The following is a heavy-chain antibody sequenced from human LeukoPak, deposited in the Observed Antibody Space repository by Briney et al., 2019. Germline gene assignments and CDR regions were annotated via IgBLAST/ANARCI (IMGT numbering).Heavy chain of an antibody. CDR1: GYTFTNYG. CDR3: ARTGYDSSGYYYKH. D-gene: IGHD3-22*01. CDR2: ISAYNGNT. J-gene: IGHJ1*01. Sequence: GASMKVSCKASGYTFTNYGISWVRQAPGQGLEWMGWISAYNGNTNYAQKVQGRVTMTTDTSTSTAYMELRSLRSDDTAVYYCARTGYDSSGYYYKHWGQGTLVTVSS. V-gene: IGHV1-18*01.